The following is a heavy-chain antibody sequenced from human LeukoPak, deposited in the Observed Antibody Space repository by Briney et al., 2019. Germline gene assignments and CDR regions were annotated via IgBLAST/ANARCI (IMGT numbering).Heavy chain of an antibody. CDR1: GYTFTGYY. Sequence: ASVKLSCKASGYTFTGYYMHWVRQAPGQGLGWMGWINPNSGGTNYAQQSQGRVTMTRDTSISTAYMELSRLRSDDTAVYYCARDRLGVAGTVDYGMDVWGQGTTVTVSS. J-gene: IGHJ6*02. CDR3: ARDRLGVAGTVDYGMDV. V-gene: IGHV1-2*02. CDR2: INPNSGGT. D-gene: IGHD2-15*01.